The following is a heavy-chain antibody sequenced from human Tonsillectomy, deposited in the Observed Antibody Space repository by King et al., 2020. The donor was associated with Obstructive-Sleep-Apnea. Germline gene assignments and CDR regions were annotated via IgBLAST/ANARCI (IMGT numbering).Heavy chain of an antibody. CDR3: ARSTGRYYFDY. D-gene: IGHD2-8*02. CDR2: ISSSSGYI. CDR1: GFTFSSYS. V-gene: IGHV3-21*01. J-gene: IGHJ4*02. Sequence: QLVQSGGGLVKPGGSLRLSCAASGFTFSSYSMNWVRQAPGKGLEWVSSISSSSGYIYYADSVKGRFTISRDNAQNSLYLQMNSLRAEDTAVYYCARSTGRYYFDYWGQGTLVTVSS.